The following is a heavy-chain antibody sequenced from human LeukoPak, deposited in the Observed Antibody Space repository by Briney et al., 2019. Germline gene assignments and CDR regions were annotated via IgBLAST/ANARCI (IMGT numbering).Heavy chain of an antibody. CDR2: IIPIFGTA. D-gene: IGHD2-15*01. CDR1: GGTFSSYA. V-gene: IGHV1-69*05. J-gene: IGHJ4*02. Sequence: SVKVSCKASGGTFSSYAISWARQAPGQGLEWMGRIIPIFGTANYAQKFQGRVTITTDESTSTAYMELSSLRSEDTAVYYCARDKTYCSGGSCYRVDFDYWGQGTLVTVSS. CDR3: ARDKTYCSGGSCYRVDFDY.